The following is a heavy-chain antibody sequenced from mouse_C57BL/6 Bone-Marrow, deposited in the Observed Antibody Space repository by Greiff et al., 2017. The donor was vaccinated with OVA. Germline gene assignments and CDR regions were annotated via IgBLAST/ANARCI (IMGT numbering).Heavy chain of an antibody. J-gene: IGHJ1*03. CDR3: ARDGSYWYFDV. V-gene: IGHV1-64*01. D-gene: IGHD1-1*01. CDR2: IHPNSGST. CDR1: GYTFTSYW. Sequence: QVQLQQPGAELVKPGASVKLSCKASGYTFTSYWMHWVKQRPGQGLEWIGMIHPNSGSTNYNEKFKSKATLTVDKSSSTAYMQLSSRTSEDSAVYYCARDGSYWYFDVWGTGTTVTVSS.